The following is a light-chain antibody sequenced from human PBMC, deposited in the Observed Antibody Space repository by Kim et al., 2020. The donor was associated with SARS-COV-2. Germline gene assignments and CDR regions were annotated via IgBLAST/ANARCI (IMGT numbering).Light chain of an antibody. CDR2: DEN. Sequence: GHKVKTPCEGTNSRQSESSGAKKKPGQATVLVMSDENKRTSGIPDRCSGSSSGNTASLTSTGAQAEDEADYYCCSRDSGAKVYVVATGTKVTIL. J-gene: IGLJ1*01. V-gene: IGLV3-19*01. CDR3: CSRDSGAKVYV. CDR1: NSRQSE.